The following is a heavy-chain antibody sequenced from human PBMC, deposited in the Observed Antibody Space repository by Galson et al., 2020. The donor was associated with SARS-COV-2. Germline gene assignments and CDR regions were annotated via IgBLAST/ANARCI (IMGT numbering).Heavy chain of an antibody. D-gene: IGHD2-15*01. CDR2: IDWDDDK. J-gene: IGHJ5*02. CDR1: GFSLSTSGVC. CDR3: ARIQYCSGGNWGWFDP. Sequence: SGPTLVKPTQTLTLTCTFSGFSLSTSGVCLIWIRQPPGKALEWLARIDWDDDKYYSTSLKTRLTISKATSKNQVVLTMTNMDPVDTAKYYCARIQYCSGGNWGWFDPWGQGILVTVSS. V-gene: IGHV2-70*11.